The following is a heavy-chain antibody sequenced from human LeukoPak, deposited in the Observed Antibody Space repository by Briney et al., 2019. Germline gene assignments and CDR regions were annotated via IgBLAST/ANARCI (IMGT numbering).Heavy chain of an antibody. J-gene: IGHJ4*02. CDR2: INPNSGGT. V-gene: IGHV1-2*02. D-gene: IGHD5-12*01. CDR3: ATTRVTTTRLDY. Sequence: ASVKVSCKASGYTFSGYYMHWVRQAPGQGLEWLGWINPNSGGTNYAQKFQGRVTMTRDTSISTAYMELTSLRSDDTAVYYCATTRVTTTRLDYWGQGTLVTVSS. CDR1: GYTFSGYY.